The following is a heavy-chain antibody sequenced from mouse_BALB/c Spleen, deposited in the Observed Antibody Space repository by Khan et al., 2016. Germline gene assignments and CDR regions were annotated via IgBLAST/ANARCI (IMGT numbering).Heavy chain of an antibody. CDR1: GFTFNTNA. Sequence: EVQLVETGGGLVQPTGSLKLSCAASGFTFNTNAMNWVRQAPGKGLEWVARIRSKSNNYATYYADSVKDRFTISRDDSQSMLYLQMNNLKTEDTAMYYCVSEGYEGGFAYWGQGTLVTVSA. V-gene: IGHV10S3*01. D-gene: IGHD2-2*01. CDR2: IRSKSNNYAT. J-gene: IGHJ3*01. CDR3: VSEGYEGGFAY.